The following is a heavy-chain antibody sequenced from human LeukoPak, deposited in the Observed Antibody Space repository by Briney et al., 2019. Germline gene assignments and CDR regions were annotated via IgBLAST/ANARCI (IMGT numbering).Heavy chain of an antibody. CDR2: ISGSGGST. V-gene: IGHV3-23*01. CDR3: ATITGSYSSSWYGPLDY. CDR1: GFTFSNYA. Sequence: PGGSLRLSCTVSGFTFSNYAMNWVRQAPGKGLEWVSAISGSGGSTYYADSVKGRFTISRDNSKNTLYLQMNSLRAEDTAVYYCATITGSYSSSWYGPLDYWGQGTLVTVSS. J-gene: IGHJ4*02. D-gene: IGHD6-13*01.